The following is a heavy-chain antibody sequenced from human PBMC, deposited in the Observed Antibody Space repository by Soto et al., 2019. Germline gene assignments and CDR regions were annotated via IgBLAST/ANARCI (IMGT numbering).Heavy chain of an antibody. Sequence: GSLRLSCAASGFTFSRYWMNWVRQTPGKGLVWVSRIDSDGTDTDYADSVKGRFTISRDNAKNTLYLQMNSLRAEDTAVYYCVRDDFSFDYWGQGTLVTVSS. CDR2: IDSDGTDT. D-gene: IGHD4-4*01. CDR1: GFTFSRYW. CDR3: VRDDFSFDY. V-gene: IGHV3-74*01. J-gene: IGHJ4*02.